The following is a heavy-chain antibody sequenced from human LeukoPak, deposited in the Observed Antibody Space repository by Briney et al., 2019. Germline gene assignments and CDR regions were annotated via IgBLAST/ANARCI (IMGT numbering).Heavy chain of an antibody. Sequence: NSSETLSLTCAVSGGSISSYYWSWIRQPPGKGLEWIGYIYYSGSTNYNPSLKSRVTISVDTSKNQFSLKLSSVTAADTAVYYCARAQNNNDYGDPPGFDYWGQGTLVTVSS. CDR1: GGSISSYY. V-gene: IGHV4-59*12. D-gene: IGHD4-17*01. CDR3: ARAQNNNDYGDPPGFDY. CDR2: IYYSGST. J-gene: IGHJ4*02.